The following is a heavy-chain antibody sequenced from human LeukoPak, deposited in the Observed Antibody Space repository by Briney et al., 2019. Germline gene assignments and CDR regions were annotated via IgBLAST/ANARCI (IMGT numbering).Heavy chain of an antibody. V-gene: IGHV4-34*01. CDR2: INHSGST. D-gene: IGHD3-10*01. J-gene: IGHJ4*02. Sequence: SETLSLTCAVYGGSFSGYYWSWIRQPPGKGLEWIGEINHSGSTNYNPSLKSRVTISVDTSKNQFSLKLSSVTAADTAVYYCAREAMVRGVLFDYWGQGTLVTVSS. CDR1: GGSFSGYY. CDR3: AREAMVRGVLFDY.